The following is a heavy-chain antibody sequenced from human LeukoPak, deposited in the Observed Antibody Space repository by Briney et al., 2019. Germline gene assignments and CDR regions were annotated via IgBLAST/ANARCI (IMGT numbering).Heavy chain of an antibody. D-gene: IGHD2-21*01. CDR1: GFTFSSYW. Sequence: GGSLRLSCTASGFTFSSYWMTWVRQAPGKGLEWMANINEDGTEKYSVDSVKGRFTISRDNAKNSLYLQMNSLRAEDTAVYYCARARVLAYCGGDCYWGSYYYMDVWGKGTTVTVSS. CDR2: INEDGTEK. V-gene: IGHV3-7*01. CDR3: ARARVLAYCGGDCYWGSYYYMDV. J-gene: IGHJ6*03.